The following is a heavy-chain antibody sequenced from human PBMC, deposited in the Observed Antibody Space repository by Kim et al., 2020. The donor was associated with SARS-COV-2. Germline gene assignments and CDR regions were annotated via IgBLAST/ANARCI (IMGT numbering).Heavy chain of an antibody. Sequence: SETLSLTCIVSGGSISSYYWSWIRQPAGKGLEWIGRIYTSGSTNYNPSLKSRVTMSVDTSKNQFSLKLRSVTAADTAVYYCARDSPAQPDYDLWSAGVLKFYGVDVWGQGTTVTVSS. CDR2: IYTSGST. CDR1: GGSISSYY. V-gene: IGHV4-4*07. CDR3: ARDSPAQPDYDLWSAGVLKFYGVDV. J-gene: IGHJ6*02. D-gene: IGHD3-3*01.